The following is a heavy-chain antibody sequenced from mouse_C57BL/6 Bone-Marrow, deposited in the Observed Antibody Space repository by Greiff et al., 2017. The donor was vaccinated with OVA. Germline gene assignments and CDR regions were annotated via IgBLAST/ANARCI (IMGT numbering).Heavy chain of an antibody. D-gene: IGHD1-1*01. CDR1: GFNIKDYY. Sequence: VHVKQSGAELVRPGASVKLSCTASGFNIKDYYMHWVKQRPEQGLEWIGRIDPEDGDTEYAPKFQGKATMTADTSSNTAYLQLSSLTSEDTAVYYCGYGSSYAMDYWGQGTSVTVSS. J-gene: IGHJ4*01. CDR2: IDPEDGDT. V-gene: IGHV14-1*01. CDR3: GYGSSYAMDY.